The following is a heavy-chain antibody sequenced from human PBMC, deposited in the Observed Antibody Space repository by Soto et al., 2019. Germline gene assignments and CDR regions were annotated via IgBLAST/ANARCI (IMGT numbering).Heavy chain of an antibody. Sequence: PSETLSLTCTDSGGSITSVGYFWDWIRQPPGKGLEWIGTVHSTGGTYYSPSLRSRVTISVDTSKNLFSLKMTSASATDTAVYFCAKREDSSRFGGLDIWGRGTAVT. D-gene: IGHD3-3*01. CDR1: GGSITSVGYF. CDR2: VHSTGGT. V-gene: IGHV4-39*01. CDR3: AKREDSSRFGGLDI. J-gene: IGHJ6*02.